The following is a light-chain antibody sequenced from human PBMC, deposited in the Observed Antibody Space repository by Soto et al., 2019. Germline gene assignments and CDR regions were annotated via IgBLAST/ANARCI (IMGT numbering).Light chain of an antibody. J-gene: IGKJ5*01. CDR1: QTISSW. V-gene: IGKV1-5*01. CDR2: DAS. Sequence: IQLTQSPSSLSASVGDRVTITCRASQTISSWLAWYQQKPGKAPKLLIYDASTLESGVPSRFSGSGSETEFTLTISRLQPDDVATYFCHSRAFGQGTRLEI. CDR3: HSRA.